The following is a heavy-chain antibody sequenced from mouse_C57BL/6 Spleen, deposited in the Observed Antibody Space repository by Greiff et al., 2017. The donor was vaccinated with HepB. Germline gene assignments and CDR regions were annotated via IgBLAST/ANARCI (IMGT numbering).Heavy chain of an antibody. V-gene: IGHV1-50*01. J-gene: IGHJ2*01. CDR2: IDPSDSYT. CDR3: ASRTGYPYYFDY. Sequence: QVQLQQPGAELVKPGASVKLSCKASGYTFISYWMQWVKQRPGQGLEWIGEIDPSDSYTNYNQKFKGKATLTVDTSSSTAYMQLSSLTSEDSAVYYCASRTGYPYYFDYWGQGTTLTVSS. CDR1: GYTFISYW. D-gene: IGHD2-2*01.